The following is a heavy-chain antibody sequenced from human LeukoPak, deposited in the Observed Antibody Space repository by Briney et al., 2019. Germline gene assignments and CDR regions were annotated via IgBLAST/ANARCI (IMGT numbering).Heavy chain of an antibody. CDR3: AKDPSGADSVGYFDY. D-gene: IGHD3-10*01. CDR2: TSYDGSRR. CDR1: GFIFSNHG. Sequence: PGGSLRLSCAASGFIFSNHGMHWVRQAPGKGLEWVAVTSYDGSRRYYADSVKGRFTISRDNSENTLYLQMYSLRAEDRAVYYCAKDPSGADSVGYFDYWGQGTLVTVSS. J-gene: IGHJ4*02. V-gene: IGHV3-30*18.